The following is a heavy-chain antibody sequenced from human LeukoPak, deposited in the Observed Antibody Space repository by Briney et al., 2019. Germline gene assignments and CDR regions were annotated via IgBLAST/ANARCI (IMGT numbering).Heavy chain of an antibody. Sequence: SETLSLTCAVYGGSFSGYYWSWIRQPPGKGLEWIGEINHSGSTNYNPSLKSRVTISVDTSKNQFSLKLSSVTAADTAVYYCARTQGLVPYHYYYYGMDVWGQGTTVTVSS. D-gene: IGHD6-19*01. CDR1: GGSFSGYY. CDR2: INHSGST. V-gene: IGHV4-34*01. CDR3: ARTQGLVPYHYYYYGMDV. J-gene: IGHJ6*02.